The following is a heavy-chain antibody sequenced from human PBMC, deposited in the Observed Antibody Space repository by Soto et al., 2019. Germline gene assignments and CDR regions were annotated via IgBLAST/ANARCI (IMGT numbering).Heavy chain of an antibody. J-gene: IGHJ4*02. CDR3: ARPTWQNYFAY. CDR2: INSDGSIT. Sequence: GGSLRLSCAASGFTFSTYWMHWVRQAPGTGLVWVSRINSDGSITNYADSVKGRFSISRDNAKNTLYLQMNSLRAEDTAVYYCARPTWQNYFAYWGQGTLVTVSS. V-gene: IGHV3-74*01. CDR1: GFTFSTYW.